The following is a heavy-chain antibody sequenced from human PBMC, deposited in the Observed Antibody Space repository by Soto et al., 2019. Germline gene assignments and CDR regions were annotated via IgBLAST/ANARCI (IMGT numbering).Heavy chain of an antibody. CDR2: ISAYNGNT. CDR3: AREDGGASGFDY. J-gene: IGHJ4*02. V-gene: IGHV1-18*01. CDR1: GYSFTTHD. D-gene: IGHD3-16*01. Sequence: ASVKVSCKASGYSFTTHDITWLRQAPGKGLEWVGGISAYNGNTKYAQRFQGRVTMTTDTSTSTAYMEVRSLRSDDTAVYYCAREDGGASGFDYWGQGTLVTVSS.